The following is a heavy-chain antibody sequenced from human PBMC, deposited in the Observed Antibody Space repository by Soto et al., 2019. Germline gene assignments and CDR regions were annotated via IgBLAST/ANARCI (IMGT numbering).Heavy chain of an antibody. J-gene: IGHJ6*02. CDR3: ARGGRVAAAEYSYYGMDV. CDR1: GGSISSGGYS. V-gene: IGHV4-30-2*01. CDR2: IYHSGST. Sequence: SETLSLTCAVSGGSISSGGYSWSWIRQPPWKGLEWIGYIYHSGSTYYNPSLKSRVTISVDRSKNQFSLKLSSVTAADTAVYYCARGGRVAAAEYSYYGMDVWGQGXTVTVYS. D-gene: IGHD6-13*01.